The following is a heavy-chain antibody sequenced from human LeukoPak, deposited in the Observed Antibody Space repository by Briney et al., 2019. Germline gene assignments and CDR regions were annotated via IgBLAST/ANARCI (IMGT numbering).Heavy chain of an antibody. J-gene: IGHJ5*02. CDR1: GGSISSHY. CDR3: ARGGSSGSSNLFDP. V-gene: IGHV4-59*11. Sequence: SETLSLTCTVSGGSISSHYWSWIRQPPGKGLEWIGYVQDSGSTNYNPSLKSRVTISLDTSRNHVSLKLTSVTAADTAVYYCARGGSSGSSNLFDPWGQGILVTVSS. CDR2: VQDSGST. D-gene: IGHD5-12*01.